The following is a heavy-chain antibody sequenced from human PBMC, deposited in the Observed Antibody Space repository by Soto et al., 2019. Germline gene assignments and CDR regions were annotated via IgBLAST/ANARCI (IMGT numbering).Heavy chain of an antibody. V-gene: IGHV6-1*01. Sequence: PSQTLSLTCAISGDSVSSNSAAWNWIRQSPSRNLEWLGRTYYRSRWYNDYAVSVKSRITVNPDTSKNQFSLHLNSVTPEVTAVYYCAGTTSLQWYYMDVWDKGTTVTVSS. CDR3: AGTTSLQWYYMDV. CDR2: TYYRSRWYN. D-gene: IGHD1-7*01. CDR1: GDSVSSNSAA. J-gene: IGHJ6*03.